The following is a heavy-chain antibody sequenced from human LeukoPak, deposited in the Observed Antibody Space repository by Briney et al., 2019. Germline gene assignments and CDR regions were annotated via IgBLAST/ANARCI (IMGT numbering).Heavy chain of an antibody. D-gene: IGHD5-24*01. CDR2: IKDDGRQK. CDR1: GFTFSRYW. V-gene: IGHV3-7*01. CDR3: ARDASRGFDT. J-gene: IGHJ4*02. Sequence: GGSLRLSCAPSGFTFSRYWMTWVRQTPGKGLEWVASIKDDGRQKYYVDSVKGRFTVSRDSAKGSAYLQMDSLRVEDTALYYCARDASRGFDTWGQGTLVTVSS.